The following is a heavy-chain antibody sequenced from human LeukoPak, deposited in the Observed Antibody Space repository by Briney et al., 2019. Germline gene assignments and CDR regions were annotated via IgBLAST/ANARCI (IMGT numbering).Heavy chain of an antibody. V-gene: IGHV4-34*01. CDR1: GGSFSGYY. CDR2: INHSGST. D-gene: IGHD2-2*01. Sequence: MSSETLSLTCAVYGGSFSGYYWSWIRQPPGKGLEWIGEINHSGSTNYNPSLKSRVTISVDTSKNQFSLKLSSVTAADTAVYYCARKRDCSSTSCYVNLNWFDPWGQGTLVTVSS. CDR3: ARKRDCSSTSCYVNLNWFDP. J-gene: IGHJ5*02.